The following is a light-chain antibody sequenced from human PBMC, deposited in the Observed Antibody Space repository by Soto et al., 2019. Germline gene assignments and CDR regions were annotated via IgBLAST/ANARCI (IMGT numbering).Light chain of an antibody. V-gene: IGKV1-9*01. CDR3: QQLNSYPPYT. CDR2: AAS. Sequence: DIQLTQSPSFLSASVGDRVTITCRASQGISSYLAWYQQKPGKAPKLLIYAASTLQSGVPSRFXXXXXXXXXXXXIXXXXXXXXXXYYCQQLNSYPPYTFGQGTKLEIK. J-gene: IGKJ2*01. CDR1: QGISSY.